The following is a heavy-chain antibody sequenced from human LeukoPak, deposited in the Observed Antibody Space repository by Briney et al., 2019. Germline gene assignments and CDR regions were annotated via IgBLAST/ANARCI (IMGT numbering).Heavy chain of an antibody. J-gene: IGHJ5*02. CDR2: INHSGST. CDR1: GGSISSYY. CDR3: ARALRLNGSGSYYRYNWFDP. V-gene: IGHV4-34*01. D-gene: IGHD3-10*01. Sequence: SETLSLTCTVSGGSISSYYWSWIRQPPGKGLEWIGEINHSGSTNYNPSLKSRVTISVDTSKNHFSLKLSSVTAADTAVYYCARALRLNGSGSYYRYNWFDPWGQGTLVTVSS.